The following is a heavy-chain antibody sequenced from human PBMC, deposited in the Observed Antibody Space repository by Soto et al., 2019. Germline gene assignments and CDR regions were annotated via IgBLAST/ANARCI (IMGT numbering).Heavy chain of an antibody. J-gene: IGHJ6*02. CDR3: ARIEDRSYYYGMDV. CDR2: IWYDGSNK. Sequence: GGSLRLSCAASGFTFSSYGMHWVRQAPGKGLEWVAVIWYDGSNKYYADSVKGRFTISRDNSKNTLYLQMNSLRAEDTAVYYCARIEDRSYYYGMDVWGQGTTVTVSS. CDR1: GFTFSSYG. V-gene: IGHV3-33*01.